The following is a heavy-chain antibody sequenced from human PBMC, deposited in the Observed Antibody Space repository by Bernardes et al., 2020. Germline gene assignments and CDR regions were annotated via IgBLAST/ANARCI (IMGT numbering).Heavy chain of an antibody. CDR2: IYPSDSET. J-gene: IGHJ4*02. CDR1: GYNFGTYW. Sequence: GESLKISCRGSGYNFGTYWIAWVRQMPGKGPEWMVIIYPSDSETRYNPSFQGQVTISADESIGTAYLQWSSLKASDTAMYYCARRNYYDGSGYEHWGQGTLVTVSS. CDR3: ARRNYYDGSGYEH. D-gene: IGHD3-22*01. V-gene: IGHV5-51*01.